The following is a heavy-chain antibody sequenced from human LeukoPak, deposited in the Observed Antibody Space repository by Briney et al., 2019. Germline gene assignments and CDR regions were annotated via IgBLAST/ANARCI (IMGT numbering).Heavy chain of an antibody. CDR2: IYHSGST. J-gene: IGHJ4*02. CDR3: ARQGVVVVPAEKNFDY. Sequence: PSETLSLTCTVSGGSISSGGYYWSWIRQPPGKGLEWIGYIYHSGSTYYNPSLKSRVTISVDRSKNQFSLKLSSVTAADTAVYYCARQGVVVVPAEKNFDYWGQGTLVTVSS. D-gene: IGHD2-2*01. V-gene: IGHV4-30-2*01. CDR1: GGSISSGGYY.